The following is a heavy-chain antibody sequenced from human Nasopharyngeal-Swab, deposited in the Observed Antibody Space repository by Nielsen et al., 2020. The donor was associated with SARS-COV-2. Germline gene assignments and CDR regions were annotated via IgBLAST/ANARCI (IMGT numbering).Heavy chain of an antibody. V-gene: IGHV1-24*01. Sequence: ASVKVSCKVSGYTLTELSMHWVRQAPGKGLEWMGGFDPEDGETIYAQKFQGRVTMTEDTSTDTAYMELSSLRSEDTAVYYCATGPLYTVAPYYYYYYYMDVWVKGTTVTVSS. J-gene: IGHJ6*03. CDR1: GYTLTELS. CDR2: FDPEDGET. CDR3: ATGPLYTVAPYYYYYYYMDV. D-gene: IGHD4-23*01.